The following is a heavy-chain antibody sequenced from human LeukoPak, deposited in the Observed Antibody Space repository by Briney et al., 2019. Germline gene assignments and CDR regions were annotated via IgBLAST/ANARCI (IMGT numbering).Heavy chain of an antibody. D-gene: IGHD2-2*03. CDR1: GGSFSGYY. Sequence: SETLSLTCAVYGGSFSGYYWSWVRQPPGKGLEWVGEINHSGSTNYNPSLKSRVTISVDTSTNQFSLKLSSVTAADTAVYYCAKDSNWILFDDWGQGTLVTVSS. CDR2: INHSGST. CDR3: AKDSNWILFDD. J-gene: IGHJ4*02. V-gene: IGHV4-34*01.